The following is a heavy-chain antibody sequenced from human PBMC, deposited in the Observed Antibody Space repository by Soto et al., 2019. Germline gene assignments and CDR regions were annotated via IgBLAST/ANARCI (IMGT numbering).Heavy chain of an antibody. V-gene: IGHV4-39*01. D-gene: IGHD4-17*01. Sequence: PSETLSLTCTVSGGSISSSSYYWGWIRQPPGKGLEWIGSIYYSGSTYYNPSLKSRVTISVDTSKNQFSLKLSSVTAADTAVYYCARHVLRCLDYWGQGTLVPVSS. CDR1: GGSISSSSYY. J-gene: IGHJ4*02. CDR3: ARHVLRCLDY. CDR2: IYYSGST.